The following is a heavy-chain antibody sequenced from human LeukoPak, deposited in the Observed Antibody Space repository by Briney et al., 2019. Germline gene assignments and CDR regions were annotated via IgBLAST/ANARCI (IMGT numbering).Heavy chain of an antibody. CDR2: IRYDGSNK. J-gene: IGHJ4*02. D-gene: IGHD2-15*01. Sequence: GGSLRLSCAASGFTFSSYGMHWVRQAPGKGLEWVAFIRYDGSNKYYADSVKGRFTISRDNAKNSLYPQMNSLRAEDTAVYYCARVGGRVVVAANDYWGQGTLVTVSS. CDR1: GFTFSSYG. CDR3: ARVGGRVVVAANDY. V-gene: IGHV3-30*02.